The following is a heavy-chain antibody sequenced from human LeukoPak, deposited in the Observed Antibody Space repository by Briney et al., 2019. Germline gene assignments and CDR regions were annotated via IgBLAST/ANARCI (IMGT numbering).Heavy chain of an antibody. D-gene: IGHD3-16*01. CDR3: ARVGRGDHTWGSYYCDY. CDR1: GDSFTSYH. V-gene: IGHV4-59*01. J-gene: IGHJ4*02. Sequence: PSETLSLTCSVSGDSFTSYHWSWLRQPPGKGLEWIGYISSSGSTTYNPSLKSRVTISVDTSRNQFSLKLNSVTAADTAVYYCARVGRGDHTWGSYYCDYWGQGTLVSVSS. CDR2: ISSSGST.